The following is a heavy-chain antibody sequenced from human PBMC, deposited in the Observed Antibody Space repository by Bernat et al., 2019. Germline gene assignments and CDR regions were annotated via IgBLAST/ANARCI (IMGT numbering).Heavy chain of an antibody. D-gene: IGHD6-13*01. J-gene: IGHJ4*02. CDR1: GYSFTSYW. Sequence: EVQLVQSGAEVKKPGESLRISCKGSGYSFTSYWISWVRQMLGKGLEWMGRIDPSDSYTNYSPSFQGHVTISADKSISTAYQQWCSLKASDTAMYYCAKDGYSSSWYSDYWGQGTLVTVSS. V-gene: IGHV5-10-1*03. CDR2: IDPSDSYT. CDR3: AKDGYSSSWYSDY.